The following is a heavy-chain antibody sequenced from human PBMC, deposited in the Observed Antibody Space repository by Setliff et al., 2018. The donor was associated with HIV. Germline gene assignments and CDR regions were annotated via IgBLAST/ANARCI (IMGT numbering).Heavy chain of an antibody. V-gene: IGHV3-7*01. D-gene: IGHD3-10*01. CDR1: RFTFNDYW. CDR3: ARKFRPGHGVDV. Sequence: GGSLRLSCVASRFTFNDYWMSWVRQAPGKGLEWVANIDRDGSETNYVDSVKGRSTIFRDNAKSSMYLQMNSLRAEDTAIYYCARKFRPGHGVDVWGQGTTVPVSS. J-gene: IGHJ6*02. CDR2: IDRDGSET.